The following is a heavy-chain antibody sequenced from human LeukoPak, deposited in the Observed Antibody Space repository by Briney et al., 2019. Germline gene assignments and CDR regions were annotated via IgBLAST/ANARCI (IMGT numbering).Heavy chain of an antibody. V-gene: IGHV3-74*03. J-gene: IGHJ3*02. CDR3: ARGGGLTVYNDSFDI. CDR1: RFTFNTYW. Sequence: GGSLRLSCAASRFTFNTYWMHWVRQTPGKGLVWVYRIDCDGYSTAYADSVKGRFTISRDNAKNTRYLQMNSLRAGDTAVYYCARGGGLTVYNDSFDIWGQGTMVTVS. CDR2: IDCDGYST. D-gene: IGHD3-9*01.